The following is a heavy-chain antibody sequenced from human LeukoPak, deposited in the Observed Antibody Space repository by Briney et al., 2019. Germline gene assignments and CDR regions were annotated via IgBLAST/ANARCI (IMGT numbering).Heavy chain of an antibody. CDR2: IYTSGGT. V-gene: IGHV4-4*07. D-gene: IGHD2-2*01. CDR1: GGSISSYY. Sequence: PSETLSLTCTVSGGSISSYYWSWIRQPAGKGLEWIGRIYTSGGTNYNPSLKSRVTMSVDTSKNQFSLKLSSVTAADTAVYYCARATIVVPAATRTAYYYYGMDVWGQGTTVTVSS. CDR3: ARATIVVPAATRTAYYYYGMDV. J-gene: IGHJ6*02.